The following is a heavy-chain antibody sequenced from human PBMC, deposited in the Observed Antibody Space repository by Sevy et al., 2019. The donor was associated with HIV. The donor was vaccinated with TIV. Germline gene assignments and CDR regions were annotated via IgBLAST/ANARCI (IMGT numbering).Heavy chain of an antibody. J-gene: IGHJ4*02. D-gene: IGHD3-10*01. Sequence: AGSLRLSCAASGFTFSSYGMHWVHQAPGKELEWVAVIWYDGSNKYYADSVKGRFTISRDNSKNTLYLQMNSLRAEDTSVSYCARGQELWFGAFSSGFSYFDYWGQGTLVTVSS. CDR1: GFTFSSYG. V-gene: IGHV3-33*01. CDR2: IWYDGSNK. CDR3: ARGQELWFGAFSSGFSYFDY.